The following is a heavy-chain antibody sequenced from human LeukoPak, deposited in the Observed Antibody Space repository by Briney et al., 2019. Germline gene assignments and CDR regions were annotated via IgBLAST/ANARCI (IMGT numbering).Heavy chain of an antibody. CDR2: IRNTDNTI. CDR1: GFTFSSFE. V-gene: IGHV3-48*03. CDR3: AREGNYYFDY. J-gene: IGHJ4*02. D-gene: IGHD1-7*01. Sequence: GGSLRLSCAASGFTFSSFEMHWVRQAPGKGLEWVSYIRNTDNTIYYSDSVTRRFTISRDNAKNSLYLQMNGLRAEDTAIYFCAREGNYYFDYWGQGTLVTVSS.